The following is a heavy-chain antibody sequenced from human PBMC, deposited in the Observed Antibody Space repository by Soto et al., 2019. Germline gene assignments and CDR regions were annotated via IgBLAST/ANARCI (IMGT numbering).Heavy chain of an antibody. CDR2: IYYSGST. D-gene: IGHD2-2*01. V-gene: IGHV4-30-4*01. J-gene: IGHJ6*02. CDR3: ARTTSSTTQPTPRNYYYGMDV. Sequence: PSETLSLTCTVSGGSISSGDYYWSWLRQPPGKGLEWIGYIYYSGSTYYNPSLKSRVTISVDTSKNQFSLKLSSVTAADTAVYYCARTTSSTTQPTPRNYYYGMDVWGQGTTVTVSS. CDR1: GGSISSGDYY.